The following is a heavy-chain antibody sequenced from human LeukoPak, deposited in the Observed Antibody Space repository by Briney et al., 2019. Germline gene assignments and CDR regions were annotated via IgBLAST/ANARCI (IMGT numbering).Heavy chain of an antibody. CDR1: GGSISGSNYY. D-gene: IGHD6-6*01. CDR2: IYYSGTT. V-gene: IGHV4-39*01. CDR3: ARHSSAARPNFDY. J-gene: IGHJ4*02. Sequence: PSETLSLTCTVSGGSISGSNYYWGWIRQPPGKGLEWIGSIYYSGTTYYNPSLKSRVTISVDTSKNQFSLEVTSMTAADTAAYYCARHSSAARPNFDYWGQGTLVTVSS.